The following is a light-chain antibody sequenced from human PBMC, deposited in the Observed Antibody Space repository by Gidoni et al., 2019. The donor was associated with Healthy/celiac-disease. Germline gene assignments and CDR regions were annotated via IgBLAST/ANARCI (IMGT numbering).Light chain of an antibody. CDR1: QSLLHSNGYNY. CDR3: MQALQTSVT. Sequence: DIVMTQSPLSLPVTPGEPASISCRSSQSLLHSNGYNYLDWYLQKPGQSPQLLIYLGSNRASGVPDRFSGSGSGTDFTLKISRVEAEDVGVYYCMQALQTSVTFGGXTKVEIK. J-gene: IGKJ4*01. V-gene: IGKV2-28*01. CDR2: LGS.